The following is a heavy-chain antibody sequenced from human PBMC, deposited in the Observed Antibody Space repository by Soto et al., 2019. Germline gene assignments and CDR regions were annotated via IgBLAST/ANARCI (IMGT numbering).Heavy chain of an antibody. J-gene: IGHJ4*02. CDR3: ARAYTYDFDY. CDR1: GFSFGVSGVG. D-gene: IGHD5-18*01. Sequence: QITLKESGPTLVKPTQTLTLTCTFSGFSFGVSGVGVGWIRQPPGKALEWLALVFWHDDKRYNPSLRSRLTITKDAPKNQVVLTMTNMDPLDRATYFCARAYTYDFDYWGQGTLVSVSS. CDR2: VFWHDDK. V-gene: IGHV2-5*01.